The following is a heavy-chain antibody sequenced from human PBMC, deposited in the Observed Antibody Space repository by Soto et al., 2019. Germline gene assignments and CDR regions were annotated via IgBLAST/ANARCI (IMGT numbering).Heavy chain of an antibody. CDR2: MDPKTGNT. V-gene: IGHV1-8*01. CDR3: ARGRGWRDY. Sequence: AVKVSCKASGYSFTSYDINWVRQATGQGLEWMGWMDPKTGNTDYGQKFQGRVTMTRNTSISTAYMELSSLTSEDTAVYYCARGRGWRDYWGQGTLVTVSS. CDR1: GYSFTSYD. J-gene: IGHJ4*02. D-gene: IGHD6-19*01.